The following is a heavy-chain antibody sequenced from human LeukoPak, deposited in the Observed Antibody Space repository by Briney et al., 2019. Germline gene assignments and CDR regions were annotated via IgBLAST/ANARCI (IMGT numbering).Heavy chain of an antibody. D-gene: IGHD3-22*01. CDR2: IYPGDSDT. J-gene: IGHJ4*02. V-gene: IGHV5-51*01. Sequence: GESLKISCKGSGYSFTSYWIGWVRQMPGKGLEWMGIIYPGDSDTRYSPSFQGQVTISADKSISTAYLQWSSLKASDTAVYYCASPDYYDSSGYSPGVGYWGQGTLVTVSS. CDR3: ASPDYYDSSGYSPGVGY. CDR1: GYSFTSYW.